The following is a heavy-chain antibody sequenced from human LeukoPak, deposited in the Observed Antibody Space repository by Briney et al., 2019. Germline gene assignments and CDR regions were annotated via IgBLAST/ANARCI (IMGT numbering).Heavy chain of an antibody. D-gene: IGHD3-22*01. V-gene: IGHV1-46*01. J-gene: IGHJ4*02. CDR3: ARAFYDSSGYYSPFDY. CDR2: VNPSGGST. CDR1: VYSFTSYY. Sequence: GASVRVPCKASVYSFTSYYMHWVRQAPGQGLEWMGIVNPSGGSTSYAQKFQGRVTMTRDTSTSTVYMELSSLRSDYTAVYYCARAFYDSSGYYSPFDYWGQGTLVTVSS.